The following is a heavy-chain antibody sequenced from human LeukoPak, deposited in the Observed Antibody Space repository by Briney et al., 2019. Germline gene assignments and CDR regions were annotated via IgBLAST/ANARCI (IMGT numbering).Heavy chain of an antibody. J-gene: IGHJ4*02. V-gene: IGHV3-7*01. Sequence: AGGSLRLSCAASGFTFSSYWMSWVRQAPGKGLEWVANIKQHGSEKYYVDSVKGRFTISGDNAKNALYLQMNSLRAEDTAVYYCARVSSGIHFDYWGQGTLVTVSS. CDR3: ARVSSGIHFDY. D-gene: IGHD1-26*01. CDR1: GFTFSSYW. CDR2: IKQHGSEK.